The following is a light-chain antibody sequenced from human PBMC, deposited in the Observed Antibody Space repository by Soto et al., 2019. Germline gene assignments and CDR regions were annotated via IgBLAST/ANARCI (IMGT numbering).Light chain of an antibody. CDR3: GTWDSSLRVVV. CDR2: DNS. J-gene: IGLJ2*01. CDR1: YSNIGSNF. V-gene: IGLV1-51*01. Sequence: QSVLTQSSSVSAAAGQKVTISCSGSYSNIGSNFVSWYQHFPGSAPRLVIYDNSQRPSGIPDRFSGSKSGSSATLAITGLQTGDEAHYYCGTWDSSLRVVVFGRGTKLTVL.